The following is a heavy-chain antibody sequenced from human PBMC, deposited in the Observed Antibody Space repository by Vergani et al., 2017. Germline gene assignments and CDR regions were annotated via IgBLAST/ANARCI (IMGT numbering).Heavy chain of an antibody. CDR1: GYTFTSYG. CDR3: AKDFQCHSSTCPPRIYYFYMDV. Sequence: QVQLVQSGAEVKKPGASVKVSCKASGYTFTSYGINWVRQAPGQGLEWMGWISAFNGNTNYAQEFQGRVTMTTDTSANTAYMELRSLRSDDTAVYFCAKDFQCHSSTCPPRIYYFYMDVWGKGTTVTVSS. V-gene: IGHV1-18*01. CDR2: ISAFNGNT. J-gene: IGHJ6*03. D-gene: IGHD2/OR15-2a*01.